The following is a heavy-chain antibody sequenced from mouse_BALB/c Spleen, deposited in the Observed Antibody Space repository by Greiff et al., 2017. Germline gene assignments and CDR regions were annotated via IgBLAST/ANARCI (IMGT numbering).Heavy chain of an antibody. V-gene: IGHV2-9*02. CDR1: VFSLTSYG. J-gene: IGHJ3*01. CDR2: IWAGGST. CDR3: ARGFDDYAWFAY. Sequence: QVQLQQSGPGLVAPSQSLSITCTVSVFSLTSYGVHWVRQPPGKGLEWLGVIWAGGSTNYNSALMSRLSISKDNSKSQVFLKMNSLQTDDTAMYYCARGFDDYAWFAYWGQGTLVTFSA. D-gene: IGHD2-4*01.